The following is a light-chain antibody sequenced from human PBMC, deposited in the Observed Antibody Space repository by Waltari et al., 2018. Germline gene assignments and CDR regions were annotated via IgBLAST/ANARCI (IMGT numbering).Light chain of an antibody. CDR2: EVS. J-gene: IGLJ1*01. Sequence: QSALTQPASVSGSPGQSITISCSGTDSAVGAYDFVSWYQQHPGQAPHPIIYEVSNRPSGISNRFSASKSGNTASLTISGLQAEDEADYYCSSYTTSSAPGVFGTGTRVTVL. V-gene: IGLV2-14*01. CDR1: DSAVGAYDF. CDR3: SSYTTSSAPGV.